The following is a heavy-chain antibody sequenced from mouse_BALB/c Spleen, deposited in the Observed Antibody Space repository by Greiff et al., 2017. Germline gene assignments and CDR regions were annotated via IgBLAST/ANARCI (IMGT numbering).Heavy chain of an antibody. CDR2: ISTYYGDA. D-gene: IGHD2-4*01. J-gene: IGHJ3*01. CDR1: GYTFTDYA. Sequence: VHLVESGAELVRPGVSVKISCKGSGYTFTDYAMHWVKQSHAKSLEWIGVISTYYGDASYNQKFKGKATMTVDKSSSTAYMELARLTSEDSAIYYCARSYDYDAFAYWGQGTLVTVSA. CDR3: ARSYDYDAFAY. V-gene: IGHV1S137*01.